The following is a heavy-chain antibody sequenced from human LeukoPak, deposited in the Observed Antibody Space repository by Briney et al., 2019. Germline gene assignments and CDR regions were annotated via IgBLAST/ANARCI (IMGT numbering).Heavy chain of an antibody. J-gene: IGHJ4*02. D-gene: IGHD4-17*01. CDR3: ARERPHTYGCGDFDF. CDR2: IGDNGNT. V-gene: IGHV4-59*01. Sequence: SETLSLTCTVSGDSISNSYWNWIRQPPGKGLEWIGYIGDNGNTNYNPSLKSRVTISVDTSKNQFSLRLTSLTAADTAVYYCARERPHTYGCGDFDFWGQGALVTVSS. CDR1: GDSISNSY.